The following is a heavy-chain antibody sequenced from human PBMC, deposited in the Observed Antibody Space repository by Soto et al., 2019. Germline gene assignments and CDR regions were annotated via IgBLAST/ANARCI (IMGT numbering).Heavy chain of an antibody. J-gene: IGHJ4*02. CDR1: GFTFNNYA. D-gene: IGHD3-10*01. V-gene: IGHV3-23*01. CDR3: AIHFYYGSGTYHAVDY. Sequence: EVQLLESGGGIVQPGTSLRLSCAVSGFTFNNYAMNWVRQAPGKGLEWISGISASGGSTYYADSVKGRFTISRDSSKNRWYRQMTGLRADDTAIYYCAIHFYYGSGTYHAVDYWGREPWSPSPQ. CDR2: ISASGGST.